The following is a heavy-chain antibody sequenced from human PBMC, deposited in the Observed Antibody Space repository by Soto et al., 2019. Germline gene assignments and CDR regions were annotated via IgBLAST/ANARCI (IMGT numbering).Heavy chain of an antibody. D-gene: IGHD5-18*01. Sequence: SETLSLTCTVSGASSSNYHWNWIRQPPGKGLEWIGYTYYSGTYYNPSLTSRVSMSLDTSKTQFSLNLKSVNTSDTAVYFCALGGFNYGRPFDFWGHGTQVTVSS. CDR2: TYYSGT. CDR1: GASSSNYH. J-gene: IGHJ4*01. V-gene: IGHV4-59*01. CDR3: ALGGFNYGRPFDF.